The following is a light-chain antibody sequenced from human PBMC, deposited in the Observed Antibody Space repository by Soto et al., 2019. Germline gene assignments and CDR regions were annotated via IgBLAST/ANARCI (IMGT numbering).Light chain of an antibody. CDR3: AAWDDSLNGYV. Sequence: VLTQPPSASGTPGQRVTISCSGSSSNIGSNTVNWYQQLPGTAPRLLIHSNNQRPSGVPDRFSGSKSGTSASLAISGLQSEDEADYYCAAWDDSLNGYVFGTGTKVTVL. CDR1: SSNIGSNT. J-gene: IGLJ1*01. V-gene: IGLV1-44*01. CDR2: SNN.